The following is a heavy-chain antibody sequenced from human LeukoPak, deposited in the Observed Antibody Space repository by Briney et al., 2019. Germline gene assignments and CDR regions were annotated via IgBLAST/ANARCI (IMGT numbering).Heavy chain of an antibody. J-gene: IGHJ4*02. D-gene: IGHD2-2*01. CDR2: INSDGSWT. CDR1: GNYW. CDR3: VSFYETY. V-gene: IGHV3-74*01. Sequence: GGSLRLSCAASGNYWMHWVRQAPGKGLAWVSHINSDGSWTSYADSVKGRFTISKDNAKNTVYLQMNNLRAEDTAVYYCVSFYETYWGRGTLVTVSS.